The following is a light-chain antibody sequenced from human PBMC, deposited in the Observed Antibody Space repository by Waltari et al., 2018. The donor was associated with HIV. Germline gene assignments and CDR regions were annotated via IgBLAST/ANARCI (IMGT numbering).Light chain of an antibody. CDR3: TSYEGKNNLV. Sequence: QSALTQPPSASGSPGHSVTISCTGTSTDVPTYNYVSWYQQHPGEAPKILIYEVNKRPSGVPDRFSGSKSGNTASLTVSGLQADDEADYYCTSYEGKNNLVFGGGTKLTVL. CDR2: EVN. CDR1: STDVPTYNY. V-gene: IGLV2-8*01. J-gene: IGLJ2*01.